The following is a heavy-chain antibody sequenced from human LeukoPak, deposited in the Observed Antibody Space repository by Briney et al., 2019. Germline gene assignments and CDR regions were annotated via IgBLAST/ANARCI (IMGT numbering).Heavy chain of an antibody. CDR3: AKDLGGGYDVDAFDI. CDR2: ISWNSGSI. D-gene: IGHD5-12*01. J-gene: IGHJ3*02. Sequence: PGGSLRLSCAASGFTFDDYAMHWVRQAPGKGLEWVSGISWNSGSIGYADSVKGRFTISRDNAKNSLYLQMNSLRAEDTALYYCAKDLGGGYDVDAFDIWGQGTMVTVSS. CDR1: GFTFDDYA. V-gene: IGHV3-9*01.